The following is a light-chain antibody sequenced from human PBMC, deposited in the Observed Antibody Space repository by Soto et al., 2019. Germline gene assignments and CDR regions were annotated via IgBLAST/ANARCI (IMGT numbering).Light chain of an antibody. Sequence: DIQMTQSPSTLSASVRDKITNTFRASQSISSWLAWYQQKPGKAPKLLIYKASSLESGVPSRFSGSGSGTEFTLTISSLQPDDFATYYCQQYNSYWTFGQGTKVDIK. J-gene: IGKJ1*01. V-gene: IGKV1-5*03. CDR3: QQYNSYWT. CDR1: QSISSW. CDR2: KAS.